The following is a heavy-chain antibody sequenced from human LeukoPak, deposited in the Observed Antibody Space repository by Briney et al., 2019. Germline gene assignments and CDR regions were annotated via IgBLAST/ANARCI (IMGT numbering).Heavy chain of an antibody. D-gene: IGHD4-23*01. V-gene: IGHV3-66*01. CDR2: IYSGGST. J-gene: IGHJ4*02. CDR3: ARRPDYGGTPTFDY. Sequence: GGSLRLSCAASGLTVSSNYMSWVRQAPGKGLEWVSVIYSGGSTYYADSVKGRFIISRDNSKNTLYPQMNSLRVEDTAVYYCARRPDYGGTPTFDYWGQGTLVTVSS. CDR1: GLTVSSNY.